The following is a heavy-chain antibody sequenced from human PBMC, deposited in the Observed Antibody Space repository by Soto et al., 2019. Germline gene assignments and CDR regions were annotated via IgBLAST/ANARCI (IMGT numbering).Heavy chain of an antibody. CDR1: GFAFIDYY. D-gene: IGHD3-22*01. CDR3: VRGGTRYYFDRSGQES. CDR2: INNSSHHA. V-gene: IGHV3-11*06. Sequence: QAQLVETGGGFVQPGVSLRLSCATSGFAFIDYYMGWIRQVQGKGLEWVSYINNSSHHADYADSVKGRFAISRDNAKSSLYLEIRSLSVDDTAVYYCVRGGTRYYFDRSGQESWGQGVLVTVS. J-gene: IGHJ5*02.